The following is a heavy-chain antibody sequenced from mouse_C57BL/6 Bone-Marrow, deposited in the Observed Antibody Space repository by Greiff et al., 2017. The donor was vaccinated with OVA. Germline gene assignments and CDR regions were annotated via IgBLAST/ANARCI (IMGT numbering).Heavy chain of an antibody. Sequence: QVQLQQPGAELVMPGASVKLSCKASGYTFTSYWMHWVKQRPGQGLEWIGEIDPSASYTNYNQKFKGKSTLTVDKSSSTAYMQLSSLTSEDSAVYYCARRLRYRFDYWGQGTTLTVSS. CDR1: GYTFTSYW. J-gene: IGHJ2*01. V-gene: IGHV1-69*01. D-gene: IGHD1-1*01. CDR3: ARRLRYRFDY. CDR2: IDPSASYT.